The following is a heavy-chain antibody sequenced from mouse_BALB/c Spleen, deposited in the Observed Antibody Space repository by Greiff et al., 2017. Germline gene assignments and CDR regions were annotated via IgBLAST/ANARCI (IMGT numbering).Heavy chain of an antibody. CDR2: IYPGDGDT. CDR1: GYTFTSYW. CDR3: ARWGWLLNYYAMDY. Sequence: QVQLQQSGAELARPGASVKLSCKASGYTFTSYWMQWVKQRPGQGLEWIGAIYPGDGDTRYTQKFKGKATLTADKSSSTAYMQLSSLASEDSAVYYCARWGWLLNYYAMDYWGQGTSVTVAS. J-gene: IGHJ4*01. V-gene: IGHV1-87*01. D-gene: IGHD2-3*01.